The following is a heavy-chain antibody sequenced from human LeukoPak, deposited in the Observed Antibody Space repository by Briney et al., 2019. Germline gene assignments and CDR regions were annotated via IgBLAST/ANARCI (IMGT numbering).Heavy chain of an antibody. CDR2: IYPGDSDT. V-gene: IGHV5-51*01. CDR1: GYKFNSYW. D-gene: IGHD2-2*01. Sequence: GESLKISCKGSGYKFNSYWIAWVRQMPGKGLEWMGIIYPGDSDTRYSPSFQGQVTISADKSINTAYLQWSSLKASDTAMYYCARSTDIGRSTATCFDYYFEFWGQGTLLTVSS. J-gene: IGHJ4*02. CDR3: ARSTDIGRSTATCFDYYFEF.